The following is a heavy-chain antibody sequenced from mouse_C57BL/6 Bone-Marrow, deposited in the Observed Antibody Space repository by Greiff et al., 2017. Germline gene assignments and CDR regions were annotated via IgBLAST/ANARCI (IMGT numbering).Heavy chain of an antibody. Sequence: QVQLQQPGAELVRPGSSVKLSCKASGYTFTSYWMHWVKQRPIQGLEWIGNIAPSDSETHYNQKFKDKATLTVDKSSSTAYMQLSSLTSEDSAVYYCARSDPIRGYFDYWGQGTTLTVAS. CDR1: GYTFTSYW. V-gene: IGHV1-52*01. CDR2: IAPSDSET. J-gene: IGHJ2*01. CDR3: ARSDPIRGYFDY. D-gene: IGHD1-1*01.